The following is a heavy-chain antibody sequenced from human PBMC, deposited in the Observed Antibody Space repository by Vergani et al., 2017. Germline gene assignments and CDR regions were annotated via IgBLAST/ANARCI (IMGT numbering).Heavy chain of an antibody. CDR3: ARDRADYDILTGYLNYYYYYMDV. Sequence: QVQLVQSGAEVKKPGSSVKVSCKASGGPFKNSAFSWVRQVPGQGLEWMGRIITFFGTTDYAQKFQGRFTIIADEFTKTVDMQLSNLRSEDTAVYYCARDRADYDILTGYLNYYYYYMDVWGKGTTVTVSS. V-gene: IGHV1-69*13. CDR1: GGPFKNSA. CDR2: IITFFGTT. D-gene: IGHD3-9*01. J-gene: IGHJ6*03.